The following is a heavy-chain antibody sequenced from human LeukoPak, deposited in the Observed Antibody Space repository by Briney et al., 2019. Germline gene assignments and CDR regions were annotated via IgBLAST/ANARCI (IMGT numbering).Heavy chain of an antibody. V-gene: IGHV4-59*01. J-gene: IGHJ4*02. Sequence: PSETLPLTCTVSGGSISSYYWSWIRQPPGKGLEWIGYIYYSGSTNYNPSLKSRVTISVDTSKNQFSLKLSSVTAADTAVYYCARSGYYFDYWGQGTLVTVSS. CDR3: ARSGYYFDY. CDR2: IYYSGST. D-gene: IGHD3-22*01. CDR1: GGSISSYY.